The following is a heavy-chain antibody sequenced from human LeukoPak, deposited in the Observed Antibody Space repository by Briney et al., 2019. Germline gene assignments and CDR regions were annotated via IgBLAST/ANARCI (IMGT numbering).Heavy chain of an antibody. V-gene: IGHV5-51*01. D-gene: IGHD4-17*01. CDR2: THPGDSDT. CDR3: ARHMGAPTVTTDFDY. CDR1: GYSFSNYW. Sequence: GESLKISCKGSGYSFSNYWITWVRQMPGKRLEWLGITHPGDSDTRYSPSFEGQVTISADKSVGTAYLQWSSLKASDTAIYYCARHMGAPTVTTDFDYWGQGTLVTVSS. J-gene: IGHJ4*02.